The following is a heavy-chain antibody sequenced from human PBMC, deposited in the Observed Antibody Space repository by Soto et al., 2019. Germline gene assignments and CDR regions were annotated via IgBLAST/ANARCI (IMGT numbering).Heavy chain of an antibody. D-gene: IGHD2-15*01. CDR1: GGMFSSYT. V-gene: IGHV1-69*02. CDR2: IIPILVIA. J-gene: IGHJ3*02. CDR3: SSSPLYCSGGSCYSGAFDI. Sequence: SVKVSCKASGGMFSSYTISWVRQAPGHGVEWMGRIIPILVIANYAQKFQGRVTITADKSTSTAYMELSSLRSEDTAVYYCSSSPLYCSGGSCYSGAFDIWGQGTMVTVSS.